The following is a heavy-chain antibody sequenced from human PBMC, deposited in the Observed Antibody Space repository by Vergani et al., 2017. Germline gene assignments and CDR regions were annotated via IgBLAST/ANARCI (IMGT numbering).Heavy chain of an antibody. CDR3: ARMYSGSFFDY. CDR2: INHSGST. D-gene: IGHD1-26*01. Sequence: QVQLQQWGAGLLKPSETLSLTCAVYGGSFSGYYWSWIRQPPGKGLEWIGEINHSGSTNYNPSLKSRVTISVDTSKNQFSLKLSSVTAADTAVYYCARMYSGSFFDYWGQGTLVTVSS. CDR1: GGSFSGYY. V-gene: IGHV4-34*01. J-gene: IGHJ4*02.